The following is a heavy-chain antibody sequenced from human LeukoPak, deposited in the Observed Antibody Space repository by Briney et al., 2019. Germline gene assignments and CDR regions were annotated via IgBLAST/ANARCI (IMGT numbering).Heavy chain of an antibody. D-gene: IGHD5-18*01. CDR1: GYTFTGYY. CDR2: INPNSGGT. J-gene: IGHJ4*02. CDR3: SRYLGDTAMVTEDY. V-gene: IGHV1-2*02. Sequence: SVKVSCKASGYTFTGYYMHWVRQAPGQGLEWMGLINPNSGGTNYAQKLQGRVTMTRDTSIRTAYMELNRLTSDDTAGCYFSRYLGDTAMVTEDYWGKGTLVTVSS.